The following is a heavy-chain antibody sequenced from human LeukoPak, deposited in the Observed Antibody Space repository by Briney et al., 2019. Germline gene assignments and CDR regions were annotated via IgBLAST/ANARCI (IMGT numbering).Heavy chain of an antibody. V-gene: IGHV4-39*07. CDR2: IYYSGST. J-gene: IGHJ4*02. CDR1: GGSISSTNYY. CDR3: ARHMLVVVPAAIRSLFDY. Sequence: KPSETLSLTCTVSGGSISSTNYYWAWIRQPPGKGLEWIGNIYYSGSTYYNPSLKSRVTISVDTSKNQFSLKLSSVTAADTAVYYCARHMLVVVPAAIRSLFDYWGQGTLVTVSS. D-gene: IGHD2-2*02.